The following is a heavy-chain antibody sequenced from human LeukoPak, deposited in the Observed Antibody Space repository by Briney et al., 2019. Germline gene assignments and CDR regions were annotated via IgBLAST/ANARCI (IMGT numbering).Heavy chain of an antibody. CDR2: ISGSGGST. CDR1: GFTFSSYG. J-gene: IGHJ6*03. V-gene: IGHV3-23*01. CDR3: AANPFNSSSWYVYYYYMDV. D-gene: IGHD6-13*01. Sequence: GGTLGLSCAASGFTFSSYGMSWVRQAPGKGLEWVSAISGSGGSTYYADSVKGRFTISRDNSKNTLYLQMNSLRAEDTAVYYCAANPFNSSSWYVYYYYMDVWGKGTTVTISS.